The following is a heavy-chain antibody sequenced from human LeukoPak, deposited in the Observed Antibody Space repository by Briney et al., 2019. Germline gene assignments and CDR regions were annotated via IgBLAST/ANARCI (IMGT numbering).Heavy chain of an antibody. J-gene: IGHJ4*02. D-gene: IGHD2-2*01. Sequence: GGSLRLSCAASGFTFSDYYMSWLRQAPGKGLEWVSYISSDSSTIYYADSVKGRFTFSRDNAKKSLYLQMNSLRTEDTAVYYCANTEYQRLGTDYWGQGTLVTVSS. CDR2: ISSDSSTI. CDR1: GFTFSDYY. CDR3: ANTEYQRLGTDY. V-gene: IGHV3-11*04.